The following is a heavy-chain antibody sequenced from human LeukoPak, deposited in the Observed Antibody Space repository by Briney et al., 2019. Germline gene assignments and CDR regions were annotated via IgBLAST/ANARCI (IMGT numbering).Heavy chain of an antibody. J-gene: IGHJ4*02. CDR3: XXASHDYGGNKVFDY. D-gene: IGHD4-17*01. Sequence: PGRSLRLSCAASGFTFDDYAMHWVRQAPGKGLEWVSGISWNSGSIGYADSVKGRFTISRDNAKNSLYLQMNSLRAEDTALYYXXXASHDYGGNKVFDYWGQGTLVTVSS. CDR2: ISWNSGSI. V-gene: IGHV3-9*01. CDR1: GFTFDDYA.